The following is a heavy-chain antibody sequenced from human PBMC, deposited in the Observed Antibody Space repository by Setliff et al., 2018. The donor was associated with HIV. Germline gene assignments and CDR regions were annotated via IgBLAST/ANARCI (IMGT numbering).Heavy chain of an antibody. Sequence: PSETLSLTCTVSGVSITSCYWSWIRQPPGKGLEWAGHIYSTGDTNYNPSLKSRVTLSADTSKNQLSLSLTSVTAADTAVYYCARVRLTMIMMVDYFDQWGQGTLVTVSS. CDR2: IYSTGDT. CDR3: ARVRLTMIMMVDYFDQ. D-gene: IGHD3-22*01. J-gene: IGHJ4*02. V-gene: IGHV4-4*07. CDR1: GVSITSCY.